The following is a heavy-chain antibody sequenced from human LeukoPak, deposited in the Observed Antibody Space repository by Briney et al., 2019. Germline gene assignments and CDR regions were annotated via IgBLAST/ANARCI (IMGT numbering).Heavy chain of an antibody. J-gene: IGHJ6*02. Sequence: SETLSLTCTVSGGSISSYYRSRIRQPPGKGLEWIGYIYYSGSTNYNPSLRSRVTISVDTSKNQFSLKLSSVTAADTAVYYCARLRITMVRAYGMDVWGQGTTVTVSS. CDR1: GGSISSYY. V-gene: IGHV4-59*01. CDR3: ARLRITMVRAYGMDV. D-gene: IGHD3-10*01. CDR2: IYYSGST.